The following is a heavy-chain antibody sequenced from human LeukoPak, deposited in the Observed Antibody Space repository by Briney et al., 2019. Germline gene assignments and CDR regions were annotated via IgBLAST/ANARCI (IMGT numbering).Heavy chain of an antibody. CDR3: ARVSDDSGWNFDY. CDR2: INAGNGNR. J-gene: IGHJ4*02. CDR1: GHTFTSYA. D-gene: IGHD6-19*01. Sequence: GASVKVSCKASGHTFTSYAIHWVRQAPGQRLEWMGWINAGNGNRKYSQKFQDRVTITRETSATTAYMELNRLTSEDTAVYYCARVSDDSGWNFDYWGQGTLVTVSS. V-gene: IGHV1-3*01.